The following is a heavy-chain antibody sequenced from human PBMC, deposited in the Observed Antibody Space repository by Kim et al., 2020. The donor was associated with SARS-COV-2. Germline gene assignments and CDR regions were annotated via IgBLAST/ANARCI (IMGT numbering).Heavy chain of an antibody. CDR1: GFNFNSYS. CDR2: SSSSSTTV. D-gene: IGHD3-10*01. V-gene: IGHV3-48*02. J-gene: IGHJ6*02. Sequence: GGSLRLSCTVSGFNFNSYSMNWVRQAPGKGLEWVSYSSSSSTTVHYSGSVRGRFTISRDNAKNSLFLQMNSLRDDDTAVYYCARCPLSMTMVRGMITTTLFDYYNMDAWGQGNTVTVSS. CDR3: ARCPLSMTMVRGMITTTLFDYYNMDA.